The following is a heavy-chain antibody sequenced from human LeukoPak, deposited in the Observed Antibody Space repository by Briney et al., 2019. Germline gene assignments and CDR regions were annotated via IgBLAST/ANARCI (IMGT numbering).Heavy chain of an antibody. D-gene: IGHD2-21*01. CDR2: IRRKTDGETT. CDR3: VTDLVIKGYFDY. CDR1: GLTFSNVW. J-gene: IGHJ4*02. V-gene: IGHV3-15*01. Sequence: GSLRLSCAASGLTFSNVWMSWVRQVPGKGLEWVGRIRRKTDGETTDHAAPVKGRFTISRDDSKNTLYLQMNSLKTEDTAVYYCVTDLVIKGYFDYWGQGALVTVSS.